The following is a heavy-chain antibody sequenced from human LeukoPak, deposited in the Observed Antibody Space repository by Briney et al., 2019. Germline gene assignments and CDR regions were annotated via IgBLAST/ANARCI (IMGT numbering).Heavy chain of an antibody. CDR2: IYYSGST. CDR3: VRNTAALSHTTI. CDR1: GGSISSYY. Sequence: PSETLSLTCTVSGGSISSYYWSWIRQPPGKRLEWIGYIYYSGSTNYKPSLKSRVTISVDTSKNQFSLKLSSVTAADTAVYYCVRNTAALSHTTIWGQGTLVTVFS. V-gene: IGHV4-59*08. J-gene: IGHJ4*02. D-gene: IGHD6-13*01.